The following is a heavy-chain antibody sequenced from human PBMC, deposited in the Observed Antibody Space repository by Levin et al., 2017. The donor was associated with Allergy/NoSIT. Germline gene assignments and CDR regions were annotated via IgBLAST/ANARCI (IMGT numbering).Heavy chain of an antibody. J-gene: IGHJ5*02. CDR3: ARAVDITIHFDP. CDR1: GYTFTGYY. V-gene: IGHV1-2*02. Sequence: GESLKISCKTSGYTFTGYYMHWVRQAPGQGLEWMGWINPNSGGTNYAQKFQGRVTMTRDTSISTAYMELSRLRSDDTAVYYCARAVDITIHFDPWGQGTLVTVSS. CDR2: INPNSGGT. D-gene: IGHD3-10*01.